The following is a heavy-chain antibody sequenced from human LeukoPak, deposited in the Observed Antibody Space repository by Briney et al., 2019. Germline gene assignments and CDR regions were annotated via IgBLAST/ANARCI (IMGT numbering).Heavy chain of an antibody. Sequence: PGGSLRLSCAASGFTFSSYGMHWVRQAPGKGLEWVADIWYDGSNKYYADSVKGRFTISRDNSKNTLYLQMNSLRAEDTAVYYCASGTYYYDSSGYLDYWGQGTLVTVPS. CDR3: ASGTYYYDSSGYLDY. J-gene: IGHJ4*02. V-gene: IGHV3-33*01. CDR1: GFTFSSYG. CDR2: IWYDGSNK. D-gene: IGHD3-22*01.